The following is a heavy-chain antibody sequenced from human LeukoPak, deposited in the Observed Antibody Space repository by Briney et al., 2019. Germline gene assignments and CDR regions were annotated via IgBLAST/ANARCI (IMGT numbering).Heavy chain of an antibody. J-gene: IGHJ4*02. CDR3: AGYHWNSGVVY. V-gene: IGHV3-11*01. D-gene: IGHD1-7*01. CDR1: GFTFSDYA. CDR2: ISRSGDTI. Sequence: GGSLRLSCAASGFTFSDYAMSWIRQAPGQGLEWVSYISRSGDTIDYADSVKGRFSISRDNAKNSLYLQMNSLRAEDTAVYYCAGYHWNSGVVYWGQGALVTVSS.